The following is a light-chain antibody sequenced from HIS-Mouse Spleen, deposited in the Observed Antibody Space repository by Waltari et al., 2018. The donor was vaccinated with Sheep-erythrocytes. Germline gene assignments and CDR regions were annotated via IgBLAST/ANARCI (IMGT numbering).Light chain of an antibody. J-gene: IGLJ3*02. CDR2: EGS. CDR1: SSDVGSYNL. Sequence: QSALTQPASVSGSPGQSITISCTGTSSDVGSYNLVSWYQQHPGKAPKPMIYEGSKRPSGVYPRCSGSKSGNTASLTISGLQAEDEADYYCCSYAGSSTPWVFGGGTKLTVL. CDR3: CSYAGSSTPWV. V-gene: IGLV2-23*01.